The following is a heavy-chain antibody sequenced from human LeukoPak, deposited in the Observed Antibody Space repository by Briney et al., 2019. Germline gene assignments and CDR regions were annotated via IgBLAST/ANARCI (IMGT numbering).Heavy chain of an antibody. CDR1: GYSFTSYW. V-gene: IGHV5-51*01. CDR3: ARQPGISDLKFDP. Sequence: GESLKISCKGSGYSFTSYWIVWVRQMPGKGLEWMGIIYLGDSDTRYSPSFQGQVTISADKSISTAYLQWSSLKASDTAIYYCARQPGISDLKFDPWGQGTLVTVSS. CDR2: IYLGDSDT. D-gene: IGHD6-13*01. J-gene: IGHJ5*02.